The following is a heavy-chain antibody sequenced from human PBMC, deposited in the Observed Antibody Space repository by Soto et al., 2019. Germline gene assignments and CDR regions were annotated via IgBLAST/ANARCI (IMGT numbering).Heavy chain of an antibody. CDR2: ISGSGGST. V-gene: IGHV3-23*01. J-gene: IGHJ5*02. CDR3: EKFGDIYFDTGGYSS. CDR1: GFTFSSYA. D-gene: IGHD3-22*01. Sequence: GGSLRLSCGVSGFTFSSYAMSWVRQAPGKGLEWVSAISGSGGSTYYADSVTGRFTISRDNSKNTLYLQMNSLRAEDTAVYYCEKFGDIYFDTGGYSSWGQGTLVTVYS.